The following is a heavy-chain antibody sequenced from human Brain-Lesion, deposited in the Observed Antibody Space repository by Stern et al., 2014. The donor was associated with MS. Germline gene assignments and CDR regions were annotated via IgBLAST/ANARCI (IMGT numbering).Heavy chain of an antibody. CDR3: AKDGPALVTNWFDP. J-gene: IGHJ5*02. Sequence: VQLVESGPEVQKPGSSGQVSCKASGGTFGTYPITWLRQAPGQGLEWMGRIIPIFGSPNYAQKFQGRVTITADRSTTTVYMKLSSLKSDDAAVYYCAKDGPALVTNWFDPWGRGTLVTVSS. V-gene: IGHV1-69*06. D-gene: IGHD5-18*01. CDR1: GGTFGTYP. CDR2: IIPIFGSP.